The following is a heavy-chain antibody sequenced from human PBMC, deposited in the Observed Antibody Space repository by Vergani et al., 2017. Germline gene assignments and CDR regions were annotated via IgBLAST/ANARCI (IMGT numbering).Heavy chain of an antibody. V-gene: IGHV3-9*01. J-gene: IGHJ6*03. CDR1: GFTFDDYA. D-gene: IGHD3-3*01. CDR2: ISWNSGSI. CDR3: AKDTIKYDFWSGYYQNYYYYMDV. Sequence: EVQLVESGGGLVQPGRSLRLSCAASGFTFDDYAMHWVRQAPGKGLEWVSGISWNSGSIGYADSVKGRFTISRDNAKNTLYLQMNSLRAEDTAVYYCAKDTIKYDFWSGYYQNYYYYMDVWGKGTTVTVSS.